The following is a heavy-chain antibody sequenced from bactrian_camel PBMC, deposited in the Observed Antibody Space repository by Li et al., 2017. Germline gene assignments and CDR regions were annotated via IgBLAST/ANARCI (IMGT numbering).Heavy chain of an antibody. CDR2: LNSGAVIT. J-gene: IGHJ4*01. D-gene: IGHD3*01. CDR1: GFTFSSAD. V-gene: IGHV3S31*01. Sequence: DVQLVESGGGSVQAGGSLRLSCAASGFTFSSADMTWVRQTQRKGFEWISGLNSGAVITYYAASVKGRFTASRDNGENMLFLQMNDLKTEDTGVYYCARGGGPPSYEYNVWGQGTQVTVS. CDR3: ARGGGPPSYEYNV.